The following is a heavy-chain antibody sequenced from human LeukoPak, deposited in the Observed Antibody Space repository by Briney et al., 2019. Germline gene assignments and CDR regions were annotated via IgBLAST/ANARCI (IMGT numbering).Heavy chain of an antibody. J-gene: IGHJ4*02. V-gene: IGHV4-59*01. D-gene: IGHD3-16*02. CDR1: GGSISSYY. CDR3: ARGPNYVWGSYRYFDY. CDR2: IYYSGST. Sequence: SETLSLTCTVSGGSISSYYWSWIRQPPGKGLEWIGYIYYSGSTNYNPSLKSRVTISVDTSKNQFSLKLSSATAADTAVYYCARGPNYVWGSYRYFDYWGQGTLVTVSS.